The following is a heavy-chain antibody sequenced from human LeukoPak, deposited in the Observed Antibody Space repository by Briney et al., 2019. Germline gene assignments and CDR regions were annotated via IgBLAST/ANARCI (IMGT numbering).Heavy chain of an antibody. J-gene: IGHJ4*02. V-gene: IGHV4-59*08. CDR2: IFYSGSS. CDR3: ARLGGRGAN. D-gene: IGHD3-16*01. Sequence: SETLSLTCTVSGGSISSYYWSWIRQPPGKGLEWIGYIFYSGSSTYNSSLKSRVAMSVDTSKNQFSLNLRSVTAADTAVYYCARLGGRGANWGQGTLVTVSS. CDR1: GGSISSYY.